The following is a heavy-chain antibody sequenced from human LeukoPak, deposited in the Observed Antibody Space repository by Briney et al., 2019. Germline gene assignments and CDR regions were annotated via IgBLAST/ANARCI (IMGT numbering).Heavy chain of an antibody. CDR3: ARGLSPSDFDY. CDR1: GGSFSGYY. CDR2: INHSGST. J-gene: IGHJ4*02. Sequence: SETLSLTCAVCGGSFSGYYWSWIRQPPGKGLEWIGEINHSGSTNYNPSLKSRVTISVDTSKNQFSLKLSSVTAADTAVYYCARGLSPSDFDYWGQRTLVTVSS. D-gene: IGHD3-10*01. V-gene: IGHV4-34*01.